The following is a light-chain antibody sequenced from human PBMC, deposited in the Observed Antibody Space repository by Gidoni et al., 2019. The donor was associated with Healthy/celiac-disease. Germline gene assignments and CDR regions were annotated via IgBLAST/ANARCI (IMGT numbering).Light chain of an antibody. CDR1: SSYFGSYNL. CDR3: CSYAGSSTYV. J-gene: IGLJ1*01. Sequence: QSALTQPASVPGSPGPSLTISCTGTSSYFGSYNLVSWYQQHPGKAPKLMIYEVSKRPSGVSNRFSVSKSGNTASLTISGLQAEDEADYYCCSYAGSSTYVFGTGTKVTVL. CDR2: EVS. V-gene: IGLV2-23*02.